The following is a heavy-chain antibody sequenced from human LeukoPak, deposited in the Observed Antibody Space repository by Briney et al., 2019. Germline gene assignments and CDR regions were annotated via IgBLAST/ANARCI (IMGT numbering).Heavy chain of an antibody. CDR3: ARLSRVGSSGYHDAFDI. D-gene: IGHD3-22*01. J-gene: IGHJ3*02. CDR1: GGSISSYY. V-gene: IGHV4-4*07. Sequence: SETLSLTCTVSGGSISSYYWSWIRQPAGKGLEWIGRIYTSGSTNYNPSLKSRVTISVDTSKNQFSLKLSSVTAADTAVYYCARLSRVGSSGYHDAFDIWGQGTMVTVSS. CDR2: IYTSGST.